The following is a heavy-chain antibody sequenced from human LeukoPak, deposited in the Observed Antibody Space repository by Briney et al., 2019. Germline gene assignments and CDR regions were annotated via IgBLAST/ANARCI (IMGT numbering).Heavy chain of an antibody. CDR3: ARDQGYYYYMDV. J-gene: IGHJ6*03. CDR2: ISYDGSNK. Sequence: GRSLRLSCAASGFTFSSYAMHWVRQAPGKGLEWVAVISYDGSNKYYADSVKGRFTISRDNSKNTPYLQMNSLRAEDTAVYYCARDQGYYYYMDVWGKGTTVTVSS. V-gene: IGHV3-30-3*01. CDR1: GFTFSSYA.